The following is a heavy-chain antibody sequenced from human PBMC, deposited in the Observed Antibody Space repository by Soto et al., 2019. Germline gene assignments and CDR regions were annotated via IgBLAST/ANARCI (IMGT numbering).Heavy chain of an antibody. CDR2: INPGGGYT. CDR1: GYTFTHYY. Sequence: QVQLVQSGAEVKKPGASVKVSCKTSGYTFTHYYMHWVRLAPGQGLEWMGVINPGGGYTTYAQKFQGRVTMTRDTSTSTVYMELSSLTSEDAAVYYCARVHTVTTYFDVWGRGTLVAVSS. V-gene: IGHV1-46*01. D-gene: IGHD4-17*01. J-gene: IGHJ2*01. CDR3: ARVHTVTTYFDV.